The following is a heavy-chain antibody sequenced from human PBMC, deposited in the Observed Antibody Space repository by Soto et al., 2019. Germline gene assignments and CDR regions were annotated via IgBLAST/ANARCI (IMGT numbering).Heavy chain of an antibody. CDR2: IYHSGST. J-gene: IGHJ4*02. V-gene: IGHV4-4*02. CDR1: GGSISSSNW. CDR3: ARDRSVVGTRPFDY. D-gene: IGHD1-26*01. Sequence: PSETLSLTCAVSGGSISSSNWWSWVRQPPGKGLEWIGEIYHSGSTNYNPSLKSRVTISVDKSKNQFSLKLSSVTAEDTAVYYCARDRSVVGTRPFDYWGQGTLVTVSS.